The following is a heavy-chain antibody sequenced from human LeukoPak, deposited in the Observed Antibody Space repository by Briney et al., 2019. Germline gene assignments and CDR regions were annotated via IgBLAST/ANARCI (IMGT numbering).Heavy chain of an antibody. CDR1: GFTFSSYG. D-gene: IGHD6-19*01. CDR2: IWYDGSSK. V-gene: IGHV3-33*01. J-gene: IGHJ4*02. CDR3: ARGPTLAVAGTVYFDY. Sequence: GGSLRLSCAASGFTFSSYGMHWVRQAPGKGLEWVAVIWYDGSSKYYADSVKGRFTISRDNSKNTLYLQMNSLRAEDTAVYYCARGPTLAVAGTVYFDYWGQGTLVTVSS.